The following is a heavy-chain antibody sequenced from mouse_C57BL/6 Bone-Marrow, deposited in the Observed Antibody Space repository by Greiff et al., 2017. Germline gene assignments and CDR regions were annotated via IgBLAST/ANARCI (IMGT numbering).Heavy chain of an antibody. Sequence: VQLQQSGAELARPGASVKLSCKASGYTFTSSGISWVKQRTGQGLEWIGEIYPSSGNTYYNAKFKGKATLTAAKSSSTAYMELRSLTSEDSAVYFCARGGPYGSSYGFAYRGQGTLVTVSA. J-gene: IGHJ3*01. CDR2: IYPSSGNT. CDR1: GYTFTSSG. CDR3: ARGGPYGSSYGFAY. D-gene: IGHD1-1*01. V-gene: IGHV1-81*01.